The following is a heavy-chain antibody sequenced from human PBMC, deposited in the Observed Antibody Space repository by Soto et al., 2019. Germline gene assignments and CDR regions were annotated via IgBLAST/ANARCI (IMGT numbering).Heavy chain of an antibody. D-gene: IGHD2-8*01. J-gene: IGHJ4*02. CDR2: ISWNSGSI. CDR1: GFTFDDYA. V-gene: IGHV3-9*01. CDR3: AKDKSPSYCTNGVCHNGFDY. Sequence: EVQLVESGGGLVQPGRSLRLSCAASGFTFDDYAMHWFRQAPGKGLERVSGISWNSGSIGYADSVKGRFTITRDNAKNSLYLQMNSLRAEDTALYYCAKDKSPSYCTNGVCHNGFDYWGQGTLVTVSS.